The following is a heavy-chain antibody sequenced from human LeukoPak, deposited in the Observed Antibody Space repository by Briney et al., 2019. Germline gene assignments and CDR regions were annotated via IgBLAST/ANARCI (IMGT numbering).Heavy chain of an antibody. CDR2: ISYDGTNE. D-gene: IGHD3-10*01. V-gene: IGHV3-30-3*01. CDR1: GFSFRYYA. J-gene: IGHJ4*02. Sequence: PGRSLRLSCAASGFSFRYYAMHWVRQAPGKGLEWVAVISYDGTNEYYADSVKGRLTISRDNSKNTLYMQMNSLRPEDTAVYYCARPIDNGSGSYYFPYWGQGTLVTVSS. CDR3: ARPIDNGSGSYYFPY.